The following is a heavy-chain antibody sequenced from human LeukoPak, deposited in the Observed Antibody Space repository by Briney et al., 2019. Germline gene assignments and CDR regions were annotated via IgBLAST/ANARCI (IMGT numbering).Heavy chain of an antibody. CDR2: IYPGDSDT. Sequence: GESLKISCKGSGYSFTSYWIGCVRQMPGKGLEWMGIIYPGDSDTRYSPSFQGQVTISADKSISTAYLQWSSLKASDTAMYYCARQRVSPMVRGVLLYFDYWGQGTLVTVSS. CDR3: ARQRVSPMVRGVLLYFDY. D-gene: IGHD3-10*01. J-gene: IGHJ4*02. V-gene: IGHV5-51*01. CDR1: GYSFTSYW.